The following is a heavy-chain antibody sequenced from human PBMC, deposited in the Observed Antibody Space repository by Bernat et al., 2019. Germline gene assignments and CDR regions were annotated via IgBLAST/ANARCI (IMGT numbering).Heavy chain of an antibody. Sequence: EVQLVESGGGVVRPGGSLRLSCAASGFTFDDYGMSWVRQAPGKGLEWVSGINSGGSTYYADSVKGRFTISRHNSKNTLYLQMNSLRAEDTAVYYCARYGSGGAFDIWGQGTMVTVSS. V-gene: IGHV3-20*04. CDR1: GFTFDDYG. CDR2: INSGGST. J-gene: IGHJ3*02. D-gene: IGHD3-10*01. CDR3: ARYGSGGAFDI.